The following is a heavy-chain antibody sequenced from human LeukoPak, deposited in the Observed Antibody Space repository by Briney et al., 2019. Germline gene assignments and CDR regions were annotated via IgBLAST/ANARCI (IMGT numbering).Heavy chain of an antibody. V-gene: IGHV3-11*01. CDR1: GFTFSDYY. CDR2: ISSSGSTI. J-gene: IGHJ3*02. D-gene: IGHD5-12*01. CDR3: ARTVATGSDDAFDI. Sequence: GGSLRLSCAASGFTFSDYYMSWIRQAPGKGLEWVSYISSSGSTIYYADSVKGRFTISRDNAKNSLYLQMNSLRAEDTAVYYGARTVATGSDDAFDIWGQGTMVTVSS.